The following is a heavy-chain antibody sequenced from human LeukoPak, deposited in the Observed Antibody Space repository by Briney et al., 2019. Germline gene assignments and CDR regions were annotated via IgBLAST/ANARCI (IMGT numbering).Heavy chain of an antibody. V-gene: IGHV3-23*01. CDR1: QFTFSDYG. CDR3: AKSTGSGILFPNDH. CDR2: ISGTGRST. Sequence: PGGSLRLSCAASQFTFSDYGMNWVRQGPGKGLEWVSFISGTGRSTYYADSVKGRFTISRDNSKHTVYLQMSSLTVDDTAFYYCAKSTGSGILFPNDHWGQGTLVSVSS. J-gene: IGHJ5*02. D-gene: IGHD3-10*01.